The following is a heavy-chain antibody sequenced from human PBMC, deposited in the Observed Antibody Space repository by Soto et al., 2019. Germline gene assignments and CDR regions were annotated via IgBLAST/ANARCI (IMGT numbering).Heavy chain of an antibody. V-gene: IGHV1-18*01. J-gene: IGHJ5*02. Sequence: GASVKGSCKASGYNFTSYGLSSVRQAPGQGLEWMGWISAYNGNTNYAQKLQGRFTMTTDTSTSTAYMELRSLRSDDTAVYYCARGPVAGTRSNWCDPWSQGTLATVAS. CDR1: GYNFTSYG. CDR2: ISAYNGNT. D-gene: IGHD6-19*01. CDR3: ARGPVAGTRSNWCDP.